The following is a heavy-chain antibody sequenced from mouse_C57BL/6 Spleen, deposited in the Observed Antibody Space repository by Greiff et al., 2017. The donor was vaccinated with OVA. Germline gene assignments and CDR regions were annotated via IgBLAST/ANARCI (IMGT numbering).Heavy chain of an antibody. Sequence: LVKPGASVKIPCKASGYTFTDYNMDWVKQSHGKSLEWIGDINPNNGGTIYNQKFKGKATLTVDKSSSTAYMELRSLTSEDTAVYYCARSRYSNYRYFDYWGQGTTLTVSS. V-gene: IGHV1-18*01. D-gene: IGHD2-5*01. CDR2: INPNNGGT. CDR3: ARSRYSNYRYFDY. CDR1: GYTFTDYN. J-gene: IGHJ2*01.